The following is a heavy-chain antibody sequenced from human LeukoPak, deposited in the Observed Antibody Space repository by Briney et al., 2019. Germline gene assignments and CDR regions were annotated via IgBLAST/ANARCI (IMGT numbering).Heavy chain of an antibody. D-gene: IGHD3-22*01. V-gene: IGHV4-39*07. CDR2: IYYSGST. CDR3: AREDTYYYDSSGYSNWFDP. J-gene: IGHJ5*02. Sequence: SETLSLTCTVSGGSISSSSYYWGWIRQPPGKGLEWIVSIYYSGSTYYNPSLKSRVTISVDTSKNQFSLKLSSVTAADTAVYYCAREDTYYYDSSGYSNWFDPWGQGTLVTVSS. CDR1: GGSISSSSYY.